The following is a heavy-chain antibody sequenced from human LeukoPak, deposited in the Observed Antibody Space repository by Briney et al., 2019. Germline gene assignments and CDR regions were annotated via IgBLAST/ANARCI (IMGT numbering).Heavy chain of an antibody. CDR2: IYYSGST. Sequence: SETLSLTCTVSGGSISSSSYYWGWIRQPPGKGLEWIGSIYYSGSTYYNPSPKSRVTISVDTSKNQFSLKLSSVTAADTAVYYCASLYYYDSSGYYYNWFDPWGQGTLVTVSS. J-gene: IGHJ5*02. V-gene: IGHV4-39*01. CDR1: GGSISSSSYY. D-gene: IGHD3-22*01. CDR3: ASLYYYDSSGYYYNWFDP.